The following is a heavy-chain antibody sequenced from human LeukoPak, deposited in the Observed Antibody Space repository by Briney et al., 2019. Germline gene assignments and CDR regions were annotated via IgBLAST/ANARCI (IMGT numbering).Heavy chain of an antibody. Sequence: ASVKVSCKASGYTSTSYDINWVRQATGQGLEWMGWMNPNSGNTGYAQKFQGRVTMTRNTSISTAYMELSSLRSEDTAVYYCARGPATTFGVVINYYYYYGMDVWGQGTTVTVSS. V-gene: IGHV1-8*01. CDR3: ARGPATTFGVVINYYYYYGMDV. CDR1: GYTSTSYD. CDR2: MNPNSGNT. D-gene: IGHD3-3*01. J-gene: IGHJ6*02.